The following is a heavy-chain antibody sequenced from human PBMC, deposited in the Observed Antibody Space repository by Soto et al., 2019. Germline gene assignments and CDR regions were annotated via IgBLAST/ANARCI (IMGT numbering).Heavy chain of an antibody. CDR2: IYHSGST. Sequence: PSETLSLTCAVSGGSISSGGYSWSWIRQPPGKGLEWIGYIYHSGSTYYNPSLKSRVTISVDRSKNQFSLKLSSVTAADTAVYYCARGPTTDKVDFWGQGTLVTV. J-gene: IGHJ4*02. CDR1: GGSISSGGYS. V-gene: IGHV4-30-2*01. CDR3: ARGPTTDKVDF. D-gene: IGHD4-17*01.